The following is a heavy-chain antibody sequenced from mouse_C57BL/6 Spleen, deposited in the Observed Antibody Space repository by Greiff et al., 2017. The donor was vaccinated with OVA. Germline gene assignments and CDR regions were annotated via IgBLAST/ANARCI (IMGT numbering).Heavy chain of an antibody. J-gene: IGHJ4*01. V-gene: IGHV1-64*01. CDR3: ARGPEYYAMDY. CDR1: GYTFTSYW. CDR2: IHPNSGST. Sequence: QVQLQQSGAELVKPGASVKLSCKASGYTFTSYWMHWVKQRPGQGLEWIGMIHPNSGSTNYNEKLKSKATLTVDKSSSTAYMQLSSLTSEDSAVYYCARGPEYYAMDYWGQGTSVTVSS.